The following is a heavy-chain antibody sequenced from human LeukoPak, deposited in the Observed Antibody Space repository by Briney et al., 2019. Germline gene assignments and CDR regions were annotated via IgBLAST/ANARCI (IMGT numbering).Heavy chain of an antibody. Sequence: PGGSLRLSCAASGFTFSSYSMNWVRQAPGKGLEWVSSISSSSSYIYYADSVKGRFTISRDNAKNSLYLQMNSLRAEDTAAYYCARSLYGDYRNYYYYYGMDVWGQGTTVTVSS. CDR1: GFTFSSYS. J-gene: IGHJ6*02. CDR2: ISSSSSYI. CDR3: ARSLYGDYRNYYYYYGMDV. V-gene: IGHV3-21*01. D-gene: IGHD4-17*01.